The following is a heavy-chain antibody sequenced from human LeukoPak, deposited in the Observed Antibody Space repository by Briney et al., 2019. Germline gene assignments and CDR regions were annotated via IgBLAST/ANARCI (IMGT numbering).Heavy chain of an antibody. CDR3: AREAAAGSTDYYYYGMDV. J-gene: IGHJ6*02. V-gene: IGHV4-34*01. CDR1: GGXFSGYY. Sequence: PSETLSHTCAVYGGXFSGYYCSWIRQPPGKGLEWIGEINHSGSTNYNPSLKSRVTISVDTSKNQLSLKLSSVTAADTAVYYCAREAAAGSTDYYYYGMDVWGQGTTVTVSS. D-gene: IGHD6-13*01. CDR2: INHSGST.